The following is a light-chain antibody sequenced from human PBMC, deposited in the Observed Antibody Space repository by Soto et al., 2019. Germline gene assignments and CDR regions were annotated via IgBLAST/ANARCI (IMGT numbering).Light chain of an antibody. CDR2: EVS. J-gene: IGLJ1*01. V-gene: IGLV2-14*01. CDR1: SSDVGGYNY. CDR3: SSYTSTITPCV. Sequence: QSALTQPPSASGSPGQSVTIPCTGTSSDVGGYNYVSWYQHHPGKAPKLIIYEVSHRPSGASNHFSGYKSGNTASLTISGLQAEDEADYYCSSYTSTITPCVFGTGTKVTVL.